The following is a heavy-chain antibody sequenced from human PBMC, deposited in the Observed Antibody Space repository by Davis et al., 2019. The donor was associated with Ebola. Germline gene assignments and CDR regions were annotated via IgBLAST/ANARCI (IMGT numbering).Heavy chain of an antibody. CDR1: GGSFSGYY. J-gene: IGHJ4*02. CDR3: ARGLGVALDY. CDR2: INHSGST. D-gene: IGHD3-16*01. Sequence: PSETLSLTCAVYGGSFSGYYWSWIRQPPGKGLEWIGEINHSGSTNYNPSLKSRVTISVDTSKNQFSLKLSSVTAADTAVYYCARGLGVALDYWGQGTLVTVSS. V-gene: IGHV4-34*01.